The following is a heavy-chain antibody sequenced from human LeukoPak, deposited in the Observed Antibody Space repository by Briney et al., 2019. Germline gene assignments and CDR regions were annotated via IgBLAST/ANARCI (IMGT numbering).Heavy chain of an antibody. Sequence: GGSLRLSCAASGFTFSSYGMHWVRQAPGKGLQWVAVIWYDGSNKYYADSVRGRFTISRDNSKNTLYLQMNSLRAEDTAVYYCAKDPWVEVGATDYFDYWGQGTLVTVSS. CDR2: IWYDGSNK. J-gene: IGHJ4*02. V-gene: IGHV3-33*06. CDR1: GFTFSSYG. CDR3: AKDPWVEVGATDYFDY. D-gene: IGHD1-26*01.